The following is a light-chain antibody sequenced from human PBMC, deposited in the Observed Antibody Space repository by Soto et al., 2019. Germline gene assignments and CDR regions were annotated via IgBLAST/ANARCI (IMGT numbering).Light chain of an antibody. V-gene: IGKV3-11*01. CDR1: QSVSSY. CDR3: QQYNNWPG. Sequence: EIVLTQSPATLSLSPGERATLSCRASQSVSSYLAWYQQKPGQAPRLLIYDASNRATGIPARFSGSGSGTDFTLTISSLEPEDFAVYYCQQYNNWPGFGPGTKVDIK. J-gene: IGKJ3*01. CDR2: DAS.